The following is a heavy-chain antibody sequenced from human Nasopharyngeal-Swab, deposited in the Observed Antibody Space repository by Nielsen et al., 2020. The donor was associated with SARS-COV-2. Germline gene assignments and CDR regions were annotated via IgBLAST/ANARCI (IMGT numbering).Heavy chain of an antibody. D-gene: IGHD2-15*01. J-gene: IGHJ6*02. Sequence: VTVSCQASGYTLTGYYMHWVRPAPGQGLEWMGRINPNSGGTNYAQKLQGRVTMTRDTSISTAYMELSRLRSDDTAVYYCARVQSVVVAGTDYYYYGMDVWGQGTTVTVSS. CDR1: GYTLTGYY. V-gene: IGHV1-2*06. CDR3: ARVQSVVVAGTDYYYYGMDV. CDR2: INPNSGGT.